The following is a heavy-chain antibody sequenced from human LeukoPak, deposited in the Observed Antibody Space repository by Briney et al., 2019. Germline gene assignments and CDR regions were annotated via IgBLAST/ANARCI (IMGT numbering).Heavy chain of an antibody. Sequence: ASVKVSCKASGYTFTSYAMHWVRQAPGQRLEWMGWINAGNGNTKYSQKFQGRVTITRDTSASTAYMELSSLRSEDTAVYYCARGDAYCGGDCLPDYWGQGTLVTVSS. V-gene: IGHV1-3*01. D-gene: IGHD2-21*02. CDR3: ARGDAYCGGDCLPDY. J-gene: IGHJ4*02. CDR1: GYTFTSYA. CDR2: INAGNGNT.